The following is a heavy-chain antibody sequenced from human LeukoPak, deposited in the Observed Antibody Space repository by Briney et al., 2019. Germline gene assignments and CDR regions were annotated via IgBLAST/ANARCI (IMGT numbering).Heavy chain of an antibody. Sequence: GGSLRLSCAASGFTFSSYAMHWVRQAPGKGLEWVAVISYDGSNKYYADSVKGRFTISRDDSKNTLYLQMNSLRAEDTAVYYCARDESPYGDLIDYWGQGTLVTVSS. CDR3: ARDESPYGDLIDY. V-gene: IGHV3-30-3*01. D-gene: IGHD4-17*01. CDR2: ISYDGSNK. J-gene: IGHJ4*02. CDR1: GFTFSSYA.